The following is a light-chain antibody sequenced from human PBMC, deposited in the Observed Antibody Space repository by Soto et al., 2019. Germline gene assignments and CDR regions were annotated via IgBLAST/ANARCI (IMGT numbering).Light chain of an antibody. Sequence: QSALTQPASVSGSPGQSITISCTGTGSDVGGYNYVSWYQQYPGKAPKFIIYDASNRPSGVSNRFSGSKSGNTAALIIFGLQAEDEADYYCCSYTSSSTYVFGTGTKLTVL. CDR1: GSDVGGYNY. J-gene: IGLJ1*01. V-gene: IGLV2-14*01. CDR2: DAS. CDR3: CSYTSSSTYV.